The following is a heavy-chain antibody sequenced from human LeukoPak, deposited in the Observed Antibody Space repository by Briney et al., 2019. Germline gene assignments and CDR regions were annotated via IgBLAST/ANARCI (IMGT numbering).Heavy chain of an antibody. CDR2: IYYSGST. J-gene: IGHJ6*02. D-gene: IGHD2/OR15-2a*01. Sequence: SETLSLTCTVSGGSISSGGYYWSWIRQPPGKGLEWIGYIYYSGSTNYNPSLKSRVTISVDTSKNQFSLKLSSVTAADTAVYYCARVSMAYYYYGMDVWGQGTTVTVSS. V-gene: IGHV4-61*08. CDR1: GGSISSGGYY. CDR3: ARVSMAYYYYGMDV.